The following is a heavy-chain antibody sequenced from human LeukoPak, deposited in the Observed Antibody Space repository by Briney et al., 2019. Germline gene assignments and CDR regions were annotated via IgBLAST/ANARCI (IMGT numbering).Heavy chain of an antibody. V-gene: IGHV3-33*01. CDR2: IWYDGSEK. CDR3: ARGGRGSSWFDN. J-gene: IGHJ4*02. CDR1: GFTFSSYG. D-gene: IGHD6-13*01. Sequence: GGSLRLSCAASGFTFSSYGMHWVRQAPGKGLEWVAVIWYDGSEKYYADRVKGRFTISRDNSKNTLYLQMYSLRAEDTAVYYCARGGRGSSWFDNWGQGTLVTVSS.